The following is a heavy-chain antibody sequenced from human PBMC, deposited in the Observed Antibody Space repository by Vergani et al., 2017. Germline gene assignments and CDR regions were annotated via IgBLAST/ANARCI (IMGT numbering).Heavy chain of an antibody. V-gene: IGHV4-61*02. CDR1: GGSISAGYYF. Sequence: QVQLQASGPGRVKPSQTLSLTCTMSGGSISAGYYFWSWIRQPAGKGLGWLGHISASGNASHSPSLKTRVSMSVDTSKNQFSLTVTSVTAADTAIYFCARRSGGYYSGGKVHPHRTAFDVWGHGTVVTVSS. J-gene: IGHJ3*01. D-gene: IGHD2-15*01. CDR2: ISASGNA. CDR3: ARRSGGYYSGGKVHPHRTAFDV.